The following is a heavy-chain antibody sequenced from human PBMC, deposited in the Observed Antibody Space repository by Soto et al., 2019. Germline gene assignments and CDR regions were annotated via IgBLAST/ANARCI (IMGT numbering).Heavy chain of an antibody. CDR1: GFTFSSYA. CDR3: AKTEMATIIFDY. V-gene: IGHV3-23*01. Sequence: EVQLLESGGGLVQPGGSLRLSCAASGFTFSSYAMSWVRQAPGKGLEWVSAISGSGGSTYYADSVKGRFTLSRDNSKDTLYQQMNSLRAEDTAVYYCAKTEMATIIFDYWGQGTLVTVSS. J-gene: IGHJ4*02. D-gene: IGHD5-12*01. CDR2: ISGSGGST.